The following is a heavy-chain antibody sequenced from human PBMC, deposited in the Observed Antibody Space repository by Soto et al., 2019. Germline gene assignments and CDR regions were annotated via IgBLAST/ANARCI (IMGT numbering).Heavy chain of an antibody. Sequence: HPGGSLRLSCAASGFTFSSYEMNWVRQAPGKGLEWVSYISSSGSTIYYADSVKGRFTISRDNAKNSLYLQMNSLRAEDTAVYYCTSHGLRYYYYGMDVWGQGTTVTVSS. CDR3: TSHGLRYYYYGMDV. CDR2: ISSSGSTI. J-gene: IGHJ6*02. CDR1: GFTFSSYE. V-gene: IGHV3-48*03. D-gene: IGHD2-15*01.